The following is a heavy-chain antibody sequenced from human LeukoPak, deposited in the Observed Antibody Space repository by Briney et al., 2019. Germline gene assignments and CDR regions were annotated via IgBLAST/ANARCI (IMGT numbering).Heavy chain of an antibody. CDR1: GYTFTSYA. J-gene: IGHJ4*02. V-gene: IGHV7-4-1*02. D-gene: IGHD3-16*01. Sequence: ASVKVSCKASGYTFTSYAINWLRQVPGQGLEWMGWINMYTANPAYAQGFTERFVFSLDTSVSTAYLEISNLKAEDTAVYYCARHDNDDDFDYWGQGTLVTVSS. CDR2: INMYTANP. CDR3: ARHDNDDDFDY.